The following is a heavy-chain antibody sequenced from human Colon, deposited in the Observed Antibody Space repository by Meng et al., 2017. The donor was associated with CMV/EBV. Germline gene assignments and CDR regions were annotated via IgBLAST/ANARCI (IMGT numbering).Heavy chain of an antibody. J-gene: IGHJ6*02. CDR2: IIPISGRV. D-gene: IGHD1-1*01. CDR3: ATRGHSTTTTRCGPDTYFHYGMDV. V-gene: IGHV1-69*06. Sequence: SVKVSCKGAGDTFTSYATHWVRQAPGQGLEWMGAIIPISGRVKSAQKFQGRLTITADISTSTIFMELGSLTSEDTAVYYCATRGHSTTTTRCGPDTYFHYGMDVWARGTTVTVSS. CDR1: GDTFTSYA.